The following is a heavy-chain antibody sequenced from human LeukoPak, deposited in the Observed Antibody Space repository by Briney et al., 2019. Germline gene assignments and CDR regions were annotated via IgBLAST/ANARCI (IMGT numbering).Heavy chain of an antibody. CDR3: AKESHLVATS. CDR2: ISSNGGST. J-gene: IGHJ5*02. D-gene: IGHD5-12*01. Sequence: PGGSLRLSCAASGFTFSSYAMHWVRQAPGKGLEYVSAISSNGGSTYYANSVKGRFTISRDNSKNTLYLQMNSLRAEDTAVYYCAKESHLVATSWGQGTLVTVSS. CDR1: GFTFSSYA. V-gene: IGHV3-64*01.